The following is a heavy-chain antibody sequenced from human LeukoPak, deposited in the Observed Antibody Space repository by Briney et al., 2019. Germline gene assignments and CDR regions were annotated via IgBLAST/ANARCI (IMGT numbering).Heavy chain of an antibody. CDR1: GGSISSHY. CDR2: IYYSGST. V-gene: IGHV4-59*11. J-gene: IGHJ5*01. CDR3: ARMRDWFDP. Sequence: SETLSLTCTVSGGSISSHYWSWIRQPPGKGLEWIGYIYYSGSTNYNPSLKSRVTISVDTSKNQFSLKLGSVTAADTAVYYCARMRDWFDPGAKEPWSPSPQ.